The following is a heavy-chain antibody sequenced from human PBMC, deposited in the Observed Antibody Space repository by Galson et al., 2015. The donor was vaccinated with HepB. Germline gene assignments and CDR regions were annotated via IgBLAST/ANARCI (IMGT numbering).Heavy chain of an antibody. CDR3: ARGVRHYDFWSGYYGSWFDP. J-gene: IGHJ5*02. CDR1: GYTFTSYD. D-gene: IGHD3-3*01. V-gene: IGHV1-8*01. CDR2: MNPNSGNT. Sequence: SVKVSCKASGYTFTSYDINWVRQATGQGLEWMGWMNPNSGNTGYAQKFQGRVTMTRNTSISTAYMELSSLRSEDTAVYYCARGVRHYDFWSGYYGSWFDPWVQGTLVTVSS.